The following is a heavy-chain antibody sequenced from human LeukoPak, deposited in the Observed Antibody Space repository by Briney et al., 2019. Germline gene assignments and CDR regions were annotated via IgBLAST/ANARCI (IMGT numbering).Heavy chain of an antibody. CDR1: GFTFSSYG. CDR2: IRYDGSNK. D-gene: IGHD5-12*01. CDR3: ARGGATPGFYYYYYMDV. V-gene: IGHV3-30*02. J-gene: IGHJ6*03. Sequence: GGSLRLSCAASGFTFSSYGMHWVRQAPGKGLECVALIRYDGSNKYYADSVKGRFTISRDNSKNTLYLQMNSLRAEDTAVYYCARGGATPGFYYYYYMDVWGKGTTVTVSS.